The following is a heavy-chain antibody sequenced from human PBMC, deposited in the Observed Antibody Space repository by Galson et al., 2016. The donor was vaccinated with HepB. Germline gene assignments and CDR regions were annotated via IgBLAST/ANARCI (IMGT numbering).Heavy chain of an antibody. J-gene: IGHJ4*02. CDR1: GYTLSSYT. CDR2: INAGDGDK. V-gene: IGHV1-3*01. CDR3: AKERAKENGWNDY. D-gene: IGHD1-1*01. Sequence: SVKVSCKASGYTLSSYTMHWVRQVPEQGLEWMGWINAGDGDKRYSQKFQGRISIMRDSSANTAYIELSSLTSEDTAVYYCAKERAKENGWNDYWGQGTPVTVS.